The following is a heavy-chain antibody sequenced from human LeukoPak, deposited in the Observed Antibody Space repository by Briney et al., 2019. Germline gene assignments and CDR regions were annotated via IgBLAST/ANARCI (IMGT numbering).Heavy chain of an antibody. CDR1: GFTFSSYA. CDR2: ISGSGGST. J-gene: IGHJ4*02. CDR3: AKETLDYSNVGSYFDY. D-gene: IGHD4-11*01. V-gene: IGHV3-23*01. Sequence: GGSLRLSCAASGFTFSSYAMSWVRQAPGKGLEWVSAISGSGGSTYYADSVKGRLTISRDNSKNTLYLQMNSLRAEDTAVYYCAKETLDYSNVGSYFDYWGQGNLVTASS.